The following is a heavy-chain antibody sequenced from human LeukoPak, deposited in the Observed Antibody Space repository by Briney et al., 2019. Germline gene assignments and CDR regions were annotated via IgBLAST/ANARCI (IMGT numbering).Heavy chain of an antibody. D-gene: IGHD2-2*01. J-gene: IGHJ5*02. V-gene: IGHV1-2*06. Sequence: AASVKVSCKASGYTFTGYYMHWVRQAPGQGLEWMGRINPNSGGTNYAQKFQGRVTMTRDTSISTAYMELSRLRSDDTAVYYCARIVPAAKYWFDPWGQGTLVTVSS. CDR2: INPNSGGT. CDR3: ARIVPAAKYWFDP. CDR1: GYTFTGYY.